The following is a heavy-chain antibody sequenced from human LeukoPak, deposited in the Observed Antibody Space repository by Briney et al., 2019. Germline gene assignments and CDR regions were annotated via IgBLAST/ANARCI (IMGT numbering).Heavy chain of an antibody. Sequence: GGSLRLSCAASGFTFSNYAMCWVRQAPGKGLEWVAVISYDGSNKYYADSVKGRFTISRDNSKNTLYLQMNSLRAEDTAVYYCAKVGHDPGVIDYWGQGTLVTVSS. CDR1: GFTFSNYA. CDR2: ISYDGSNK. D-gene: IGHD3/OR15-3a*01. J-gene: IGHJ4*02. CDR3: AKVGHDPGVIDY. V-gene: IGHV3-30*18.